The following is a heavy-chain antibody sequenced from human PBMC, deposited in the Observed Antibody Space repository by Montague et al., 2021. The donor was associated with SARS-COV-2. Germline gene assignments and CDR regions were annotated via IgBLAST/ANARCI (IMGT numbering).Heavy chain of an antibody. D-gene: IGHD1-1*01. V-gene: IGHV4-39*07. CDR1: GGSISSSNYY. CDR3: ARVGRQQLERSSGMDI. J-gene: IGHJ6*02. Sequence: SETLSLTCTVSGGSISSSNYYWGWIRQPPGKGLEWIGSIYYSGSTYYNPSLKSRVTISVDTSKNQFSLKLSSVTAADTAVYYCARVGRQQLERSSGMDIWGQGTAVTVSS. CDR2: IYYSGST.